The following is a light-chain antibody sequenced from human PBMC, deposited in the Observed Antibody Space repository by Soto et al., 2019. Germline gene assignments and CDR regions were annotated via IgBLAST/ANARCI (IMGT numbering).Light chain of an antibody. J-gene: IGKJ1*01. CDR1: QSINIW. CDR3: QQYNGYSTWT. CDR2: DAS. V-gene: IGKV1-5*01. Sequence: DIQLTQSPSTLSASVGDRIPLTGRASQSINIWLAWYQQTPGKDPKILIFDASRLATGVPSRFSGSGSATEFTLTISGLQPDDLATYYCQQYNGYSTWTFGQGNRVETK.